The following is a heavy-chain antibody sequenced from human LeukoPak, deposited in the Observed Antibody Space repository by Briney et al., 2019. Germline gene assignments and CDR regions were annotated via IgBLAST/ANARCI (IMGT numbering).Heavy chain of an antibody. CDR2: IIPIFGTA. V-gene: IGHV1-69*01. J-gene: IGHJ5*02. CDR1: GGTFSSYA. CDR3: ARDLRPQYCSSTSCYLSTRNWFDP. Sequence: GASVKVSCKASGGTFSSYAISWVRQAPGQGLEWMGGIIPIFGTANYAQKFQGRVTITADESTSTAYMELSSLRSEDTAAYYCARDLRPQYCSSTSCYLSTRNWFDPWGQGTLVTVSS. D-gene: IGHD2-2*01.